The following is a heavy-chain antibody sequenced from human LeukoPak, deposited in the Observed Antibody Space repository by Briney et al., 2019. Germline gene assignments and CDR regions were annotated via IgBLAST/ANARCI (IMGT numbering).Heavy chain of an antibody. Sequence: SQTLSLTCAISGDSVSSNSAGWNWITQSPSRGLEWLGNTYYRSKWDSDCAVSVRSRMTINPDTSKNQFSLQLNSVTPEDTAVYDCARGSNNAFDIWGEGTMVSVSS. CDR2: TYYRSKWDS. CDR1: GDSVSSNSAG. J-gene: IGHJ3*02. CDR3: ARGSNNAFDI. D-gene: IGHD2-15*01. V-gene: IGHV6-1*01.